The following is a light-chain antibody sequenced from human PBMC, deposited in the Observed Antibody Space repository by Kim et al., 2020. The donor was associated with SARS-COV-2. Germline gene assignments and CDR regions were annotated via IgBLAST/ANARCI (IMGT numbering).Light chain of an antibody. CDR1: RSDVGGYDD. V-gene: IGLV2-11*01. CDR2: DVS. CDR3: CSYAGSYGVV. J-gene: IGLJ2*01. Sequence: GQSVTISCTGTRSDVGGYDDVSGYQQHPGKAPKLMIYDVSKRPSGVPDRFSGSKSGNTAALTISGRQAEDEADYYCCSYAGSYGVVFGGGTQLTVL.